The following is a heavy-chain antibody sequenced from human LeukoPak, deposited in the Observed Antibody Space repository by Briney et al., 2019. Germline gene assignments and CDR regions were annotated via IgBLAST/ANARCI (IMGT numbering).Heavy chain of an antibody. J-gene: IGHJ6*02. Sequence: GGSLRLSCAASGFTFSSYSMNWVRQAPGKGLEWVSPISSSSSYIYYADSVKGRFTISRDNAKNSLYLQMNSLRDEDTAVYYCARWIAVAGTRDSNGMDVWGQGTTVTVSS. CDR2: ISSSSSYI. CDR1: GFTFSSYS. CDR3: ARWIAVAGTRDSNGMDV. D-gene: IGHD6-19*01. V-gene: IGHV3-21*01.